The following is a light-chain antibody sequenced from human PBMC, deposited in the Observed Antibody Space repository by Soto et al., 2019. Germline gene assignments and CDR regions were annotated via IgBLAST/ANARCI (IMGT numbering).Light chain of an antibody. Sequence: QSVLTQPASVSGSPGQSITISCIGISSDVGGYKYVSWYQQHPGKAPKLMISDVSHRPSGVSNRFSGSKSGNRASLTISGLQAEDEADYYCSSYTSSSTFVLFGGGTKLTVL. V-gene: IGLV2-14*01. CDR1: SSDVGGYKY. CDR3: SSYTSSSTFVL. J-gene: IGLJ2*01. CDR2: DVS.